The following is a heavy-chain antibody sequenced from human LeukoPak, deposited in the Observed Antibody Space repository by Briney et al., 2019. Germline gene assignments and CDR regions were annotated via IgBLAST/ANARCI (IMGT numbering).Heavy chain of an antibody. CDR1: GYSFSNYW. V-gene: IGHV5-51*01. D-gene: IGHD1-26*01. CDR2: IYPGDSDT. J-gene: IGHJ4*02. Sequence: GESLKISCMGSGYSFSNYWIGWVRQMPGKGLEWMGIIYPGDSDTRYSPSFQGQVTISADKSISTAYLQWSSLKASDTAMYYCARLGTPDPASFNYWGQGTLVTVSS. CDR3: ARLGTPDPASFNY.